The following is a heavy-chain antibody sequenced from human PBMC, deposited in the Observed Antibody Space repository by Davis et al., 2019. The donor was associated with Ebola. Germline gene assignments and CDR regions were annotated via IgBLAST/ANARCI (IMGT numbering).Heavy chain of an antibody. CDR2: IKQDGSEK. CDR1: GFTFSSYW. D-gene: IGHD6-19*01. J-gene: IGHJ6*02. CDR3: ARRIAVAGYYYYYGMDV. Sequence: GESLKISCAASGFTFSSYWMSWVRQAPGKGLEWVANIKQDGSEKYYVDSVKGRFTISRDNAKNSLYLQMNSLRAEDTAVYYCARRIAVAGYYYYYGMDVWGQGTTVTVSS. V-gene: IGHV3-7*01.